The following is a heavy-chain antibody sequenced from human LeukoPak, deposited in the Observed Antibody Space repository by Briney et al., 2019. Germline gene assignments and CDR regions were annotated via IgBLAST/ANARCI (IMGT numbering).Heavy chain of an antibody. D-gene: IGHD3-10*01. CDR1: GGSISSYY. J-gene: IGHJ5*02. CDR3: ARGGTYGSGSSPNWFDP. Sequence: SETLSLTCTVSGGSISSYYWSWIRQPPGKGLEWIGYIYYSGSTNYNPSLKSRVTISVDTSKNQFSLKLSSVTAADTAVYYCARGGTYGSGSSPNWFDPWGQGTLVTVSS. V-gene: IGHV4-59*01. CDR2: IYYSGST.